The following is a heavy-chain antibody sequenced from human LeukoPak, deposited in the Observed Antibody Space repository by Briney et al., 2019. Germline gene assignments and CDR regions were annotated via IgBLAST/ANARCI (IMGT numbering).Heavy chain of an antibody. J-gene: IGHJ4*02. D-gene: IGHD6-13*01. CDR2: IDYSGST. CDR1: GASISSYY. Sequence: SETLSLTCTVSGASISSYYWSWIRQPPGKGLEWIGYIDYSGSTNYNPSLKSRVTISVDTSKNQFSLKLSSVTAADTAVYYCARARYSSSWACDYWGQGTLVTVSS. V-gene: IGHV4-59*01. CDR3: ARARYSSSWACDY.